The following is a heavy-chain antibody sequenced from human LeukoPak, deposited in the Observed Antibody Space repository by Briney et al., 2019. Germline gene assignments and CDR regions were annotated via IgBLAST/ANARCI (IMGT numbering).Heavy chain of an antibody. D-gene: IGHD3-10*01. Sequence: PGGSLRLSCAASGFTFSSYAMHWVRQAPGKGLEWVAVISYDGSNKYYADSVKGRFTISRDNSKNTLYLQMNSLRAEDTAVYYCARDLWTMVRGAPPGYWGQGTLVTVSS. J-gene: IGHJ4*02. CDR1: GFTFSSYA. CDR3: ARDLWTMVRGAPPGY. CDR2: ISYDGSNK. V-gene: IGHV3-30*04.